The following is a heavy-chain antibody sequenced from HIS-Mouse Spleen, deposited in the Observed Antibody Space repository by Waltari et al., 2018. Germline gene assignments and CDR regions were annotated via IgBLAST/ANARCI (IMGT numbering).Heavy chain of an antibody. Sequence: QLQLQESCPGLVKPSETLSLTCTVSGGSLSSSSYYWGLPRQPPGKGLAWIGSIYYSGSTYYNPSLKSRVTISVDTSKNQFSLKLSSVTAADTAVYYCAREIPYSSSWYDWYFDLWGRGTLVTVSS. V-gene: IGHV4-39*07. CDR3: AREIPYSSSWYDWYFDL. J-gene: IGHJ2*01. CDR1: GGSLSSSSYY. CDR2: IYYSGST. D-gene: IGHD6-13*01.